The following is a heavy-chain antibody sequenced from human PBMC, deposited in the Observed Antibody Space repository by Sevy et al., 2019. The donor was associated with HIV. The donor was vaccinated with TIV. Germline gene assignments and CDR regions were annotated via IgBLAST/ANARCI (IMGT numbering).Heavy chain of an antibody. CDR3: TAGVGASDFDY. CDR1: GFTFSNAW. CDR2: IKSKTEGATR. D-gene: IGHD1-26*01. V-gene: IGHV3-15*01. J-gene: IGHJ4*02. Sequence: GGSLRLSCAASGFTFSNAWMCWVRQAPGKGLEWVGRIKSKTEGATRDFAAPVKGRLLISRDDSRNTVYLQMNSLKAEDTAVYYCTAGVGASDFDYWGQGTLVTVSS.